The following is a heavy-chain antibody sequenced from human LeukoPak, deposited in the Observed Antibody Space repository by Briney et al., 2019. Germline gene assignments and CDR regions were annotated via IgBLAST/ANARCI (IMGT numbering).Heavy chain of an antibody. V-gene: IGHV4-34*01. J-gene: IGHJ6*03. CDR2: INHSGST. Sequence: PSEALSLTCAVYGGSFSGYYWSWIRQPPGKGLEWIGEINHSGSTNYNPSLKSRVTISVDTSNNQFSLKLSSVSGADTAVYYCACYKGNYYYYMDVWGKGTTVTVSS. D-gene: IGHD1-1*01. CDR1: GGSFSGYY. CDR3: ACYKGNYYYYMDV.